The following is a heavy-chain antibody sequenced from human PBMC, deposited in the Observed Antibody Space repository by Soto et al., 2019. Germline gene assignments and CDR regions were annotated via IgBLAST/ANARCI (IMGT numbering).Heavy chain of an antibody. Sequence: VGSLRLSCASSVFTFSNYAMSCVRQAPGKGLEWVSGISGSGGSTYYADSVKGRFTISRDNSKNTLYLQMNSLRAEDTAVYYCAKLPTDSADGTGFEPWGQGTLVIVSS. J-gene: IGHJ5*02. CDR3: AKLPTDSADGTGFEP. D-gene: IGHD6-13*01. CDR1: VFTFSNYA. CDR2: ISGSGGST. V-gene: IGHV3-23*01.